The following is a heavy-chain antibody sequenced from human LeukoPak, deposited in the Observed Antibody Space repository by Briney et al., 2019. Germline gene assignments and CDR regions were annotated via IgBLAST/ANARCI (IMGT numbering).Heavy chain of an antibody. J-gene: IGHJ6*02. Sequence: GGSLRLSCAASGFTFSSYGMHWVRQAPGKGLEWVAFIRYDGSNKYYADSVKGRFTISRDNSKNTLYLQMNSLRAEDSAVYYCAKDPTMIVVVIQSYGMDVWGQGTTVTVSS. CDR1: GFTFSSYG. CDR3: AKDPTMIVVVIQSYGMDV. V-gene: IGHV3-30*02. D-gene: IGHD3-22*01. CDR2: IRYDGSNK.